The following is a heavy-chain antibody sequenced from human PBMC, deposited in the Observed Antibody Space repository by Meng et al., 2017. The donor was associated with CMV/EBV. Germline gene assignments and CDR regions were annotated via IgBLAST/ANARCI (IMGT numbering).Heavy chain of an antibody. V-gene: IGHV1-46*01. CDR1: GGTFSSYA. CDR2: INPSGGST. D-gene: IGHD2-2*02. CDR3: ARDGRPNCSSTSCYTAYYFDY. Sequence: ASVKVSCKASGGTFSSYATSWVRQAPGQGLEWMGIINPSGGSTSYAQKFQGRVTMTRDTSTSTVYMELSSLRSEDTAVYYCARDGRPNCSSTSCYTAYYFDYWGQGTLVTVSS. J-gene: IGHJ4*02.